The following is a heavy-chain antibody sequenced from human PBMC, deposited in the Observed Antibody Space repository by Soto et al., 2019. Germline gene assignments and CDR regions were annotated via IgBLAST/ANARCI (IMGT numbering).Heavy chain of an antibody. J-gene: IGHJ4*02. CDR2: INHSGST. CDR1: GGSFSGYY. D-gene: IGHD6-19*01. Sequence: PSETLSLTCAVYGGSFSGYYWSWIRQPPGKGLEWIGEINHSGSTNYNPSLKSRVTISVDTSKNQFSLKLSSVTAADTAVYYCARGFFGSSGWYFYWGQGIPVTVSS. V-gene: IGHV4-34*01. CDR3: ARGFFGSSGWYFY.